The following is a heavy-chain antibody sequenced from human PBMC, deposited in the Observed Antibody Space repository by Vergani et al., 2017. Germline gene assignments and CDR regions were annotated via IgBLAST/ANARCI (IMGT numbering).Heavy chain of an antibody. CDR2: IYYSGST. Sequence: QLQLQESGPGLVKPSETLSLTCTVSGSSISSSSYYWGWIRQPPGKGLEWIGYIYYSGSTYYNPSLKSRVTISVDTSKNQFSLKLSSVTAADTAVYYCARVAAARPPFDYWGQGTLVTVSS. V-gene: IGHV4-31*03. CDR1: GSSISSSSYY. CDR3: ARVAAARPPFDY. D-gene: IGHD6-6*01. J-gene: IGHJ4*02.